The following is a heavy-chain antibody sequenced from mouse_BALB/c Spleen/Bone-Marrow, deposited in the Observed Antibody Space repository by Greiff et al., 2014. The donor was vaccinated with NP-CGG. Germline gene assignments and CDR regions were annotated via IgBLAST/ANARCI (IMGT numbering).Heavy chain of an antibody. V-gene: IGHV1S81*02. J-gene: IGHJ1*01. CDR1: GYTFTSYW. CDR2: TNPNNGRT. CDR3: ARYYNWYFDV. Sequence: QVHVKQSGAELVKPGASVKLSCKTSGYTFTSYWMHWVKQRPGQGLEWIGETNPNNGRTNYNEKFRNKATLTVDKSSSTAYMQLSSLTSEDSAVYYCARYYNWYFDVWGAGTTVTVSS. D-gene: IGHD1-1*01.